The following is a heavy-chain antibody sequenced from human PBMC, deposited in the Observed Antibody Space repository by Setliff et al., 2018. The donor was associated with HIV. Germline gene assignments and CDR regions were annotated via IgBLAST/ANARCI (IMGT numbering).Heavy chain of an antibody. D-gene: IGHD1-26*01. V-gene: IGHV4-34*09. CDR1: GGSFSGYY. CDR3: ARSKISGSNHETYGFDV. Sequence: SETLSLTCAVYGGSFSGYYWSWIRQPPGKGLEWIGEINHSGSTNYNPSLKSRLTISVDTSKNQFSVKLNSVTAADTAVYYCARSKISGSNHETYGFDVWGQGTTVTVSS. CDR2: INHSGST. J-gene: IGHJ6*02.